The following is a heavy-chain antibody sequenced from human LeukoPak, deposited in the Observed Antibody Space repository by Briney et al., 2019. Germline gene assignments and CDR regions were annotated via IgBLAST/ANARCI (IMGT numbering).Heavy chain of an antibody. J-gene: IGHJ4*02. CDR3: AKDLASYYGTGNPGGY. D-gene: IGHD3-10*01. CDR1: GFTFSSYA. Sequence: GGSLRLSCAASGFTFSSYAMSWVRQAPGKGLEWVSAINRGGGSTYYADSVEGRFTISRDNSKNTLYLQMNSLRAEDTAVYYCAKDLASYYGTGNPGGYWGQGTLVTVSS. CDR2: INRGGGST. V-gene: IGHV3-23*01.